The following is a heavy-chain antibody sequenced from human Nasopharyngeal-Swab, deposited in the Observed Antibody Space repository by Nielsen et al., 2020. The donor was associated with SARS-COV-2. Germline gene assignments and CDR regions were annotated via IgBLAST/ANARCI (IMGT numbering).Heavy chain of an antibody. J-gene: IGHJ4*02. V-gene: IGHV4-59*01. CDR2: IYYSGRT. D-gene: IGHD6-6*01. CDR3: ARGERRAARPPGGYFDY. Sequence: SETLSLTCTVSGGSISSFYWSWLRQPPGKGLEWIGYIYYSGRTNYNPSLKSRVTISVDTSKNQFSLKLSSVTAADTAVYYCARGERRAARPPGGYFDYWGQGTLVTVSS. CDR1: GGSISSFY.